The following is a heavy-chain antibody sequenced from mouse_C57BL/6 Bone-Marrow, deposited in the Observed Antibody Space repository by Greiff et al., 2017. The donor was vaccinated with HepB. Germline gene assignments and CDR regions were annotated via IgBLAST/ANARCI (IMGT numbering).Heavy chain of an antibody. CDR1: GYTFTSYT. Sequence: VQLQQSGAELARPGASVKMSCKASGYTFTSYTMHWVKQRPGQGLEWIGYINHSSGYTKYNQKFKDKATLTADKSSSTAYMQLSSLTSEDSAGYYCSRLSGPHMDYWGQGTSVTVSA. V-gene: IGHV1-4*01. CDR2: INHSSGYT. CDR3: SRLSGPHMDY. J-gene: IGHJ4*01. D-gene: IGHD3-2*02.